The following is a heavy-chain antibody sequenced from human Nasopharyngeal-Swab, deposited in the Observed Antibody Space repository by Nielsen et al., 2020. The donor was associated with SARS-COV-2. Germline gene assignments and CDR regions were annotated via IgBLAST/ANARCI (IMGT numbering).Heavy chain of an antibody. J-gene: IGHJ4*02. V-gene: IGHV7-4-1*02. CDR1: VYTFTSYA. CDR2: INTNTGNP. Sequence: ASVKVSCKASVYTFTSYAMNWVRQAPGQGLEWMGWINTNTGNPTYAQGFTGRFVFSLDTSVSTAYLQISSLKAEDTAVYYCARDLSTYYDILTGYYGCFDYWGQGTLVTVSS. CDR3: ARDLSTYYDILTGYYGCFDY. D-gene: IGHD3-9*01.